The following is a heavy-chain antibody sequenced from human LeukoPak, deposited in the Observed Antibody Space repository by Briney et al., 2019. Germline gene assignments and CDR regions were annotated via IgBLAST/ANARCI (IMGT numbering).Heavy chain of an antibody. CDR3: ARDERDDSSGYYPMYNWFDP. J-gene: IGHJ5*02. V-gene: IGHV4-4*07. Sequence: SETLSLTCTVSGGSISSYYWSWIRQPAGKGLEWIGRIYTSGSTNYNPSLKSRVTMSVDTSKNQFSLKLSSVTAADTAVYYCARDERDDSSGYYPMYNWFDPWGQGTLVTVSS. D-gene: IGHD3-22*01. CDR1: GGSISSYY. CDR2: IYTSGST.